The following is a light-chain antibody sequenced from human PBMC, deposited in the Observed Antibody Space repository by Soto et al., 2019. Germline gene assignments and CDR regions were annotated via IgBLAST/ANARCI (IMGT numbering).Light chain of an antibody. CDR3: ETWDRNTWV. J-gene: IGLJ3*02. CDR2: LEGSGSH. CDR1: SGHSANM. V-gene: IGLV4-60*02. Sequence: QSVLTQSSSASASLGSSVKLTCTLSSGHSANMITWHQQQPGKAPRDLVKLEGSGSHNKGSANPDRFSGSSSGADPYLTISNLQFEDEADYYCETWDRNTWVFGGGTKLTVL.